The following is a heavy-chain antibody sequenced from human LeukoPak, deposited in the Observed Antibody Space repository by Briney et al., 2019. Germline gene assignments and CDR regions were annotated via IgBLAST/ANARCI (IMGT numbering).Heavy chain of an antibody. CDR2: INPNSGGT. D-gene: IGHD6-19*01. J-gene: IGHJ6*02. Sequence: ASVKVSCKASGYTFTGYYMHWVRQAPGQGLEWMGWINPNSGGTNYAQKFQGWVTMTRDTSISTAYMELSRLRPDDTAVYYCARDLDSGWYYYYGMDVWGQGTTVTVSS. CDR1: GYTFTGYY. CDR3: ARDLDSGWYYYYGMDV. V-gene: IGHV1-2*04.